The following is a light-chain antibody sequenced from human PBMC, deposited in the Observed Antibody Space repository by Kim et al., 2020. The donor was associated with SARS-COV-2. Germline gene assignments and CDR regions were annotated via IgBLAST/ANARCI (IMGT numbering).Light chain of an antibody. Sequence: KTVISSCTRSSGSIGSNYGQWYQQRPGSAPTIAIYEDNQRPSGVPDRFSGSIDSYSNTASLTISGLKTEDEADYYCQSYDRTNSWVFGGGTQLTVL. J-gene: IGLJ3*02. CDR3: QSYDRTNSWV. CDR1: SGSIGSNY. CDR2: EDN. V-gene: IGLV6-57*03.